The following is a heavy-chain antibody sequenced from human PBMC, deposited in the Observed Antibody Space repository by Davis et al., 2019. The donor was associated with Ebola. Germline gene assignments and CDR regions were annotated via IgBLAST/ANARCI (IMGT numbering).Heavy chain of an antibody. J-gene: IGHJ6*02. CDR1: GFTFSSYG. CDR2: ISYDGSNK. D-gene: IGHD2-2*01. Sequence: GGSLRLSCAASGFTFSSYGMHWVRQAPGKGLEWVAVISYDGSNKYYADSVKGRFTISRDNSKNTLYLQMNSLRAEDTAVYYCAKGLSCSSTSCLYYYGMDVWGQGTTVTVSS. CDR3: AKGLSCSSTSCLYYYGMDV. V-gene: IGHV3-30*18.